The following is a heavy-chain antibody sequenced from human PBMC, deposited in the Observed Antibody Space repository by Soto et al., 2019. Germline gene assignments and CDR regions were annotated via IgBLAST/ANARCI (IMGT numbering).Heavy chain of an antibody. V-gene: IGHV1-58*01. CDR3: AAALLGYCTNGVCPETFDI. D-gene: IGHD2-8*01. J-gene: IGHJ3*02. CDR1: GFTFTSSA. CDR2: IVVGSGNT. Sequence: SVKVSCKASGFTFTSSAVQCVRQARGQRLEWIGWIVVGSGNTNYAQKFQERVTITRDMSTSTAYMELSSLRSEDTAVYYCAAALLGYCTNGVCPETFDIWGQGTMVTVSS.